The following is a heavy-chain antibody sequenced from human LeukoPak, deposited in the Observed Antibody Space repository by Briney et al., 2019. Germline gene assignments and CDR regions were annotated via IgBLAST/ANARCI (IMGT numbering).Heavy chain of an antibody. CDR2: IYTSGST. CDR1: GGSISSYY. V-gene: IGHV4-4*07. D-gene: IGHD6-19*01. Sequence: PSETLSLTCTVSGGSISSYYWSWIRQPAGKGLKWIGRIYTSGSTNYNPSLKSRVTMSVDTSKNQFSLKLSSVTAADTAVYYCARDRVAVAGRHAFDIWGQGTMVTVSS. CDR3: ARDRVAVAGRHAFDI. J-gene: IGHJ3*02.